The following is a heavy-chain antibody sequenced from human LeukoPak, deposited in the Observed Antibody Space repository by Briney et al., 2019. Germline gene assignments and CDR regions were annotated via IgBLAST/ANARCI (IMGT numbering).Heavy chain of an antibody. D-gene: IGHD6-13*01. CDR2: IYYSGST. V-gene: IGHV4-39*01. J-gene: IGHJ5*02. Sequence: PSETLSLTCTVSGGSISSSSYYWGWIRQPPGEGLEWIGSIYYSGSTYYNPSLKSRVTISVDTSKNQFSLKLSSVTAADRAVYYCARHGAAAQDRQNWFDPWGQGTLVTVSS. CDR3: ARHGAAAQDRQNWFDP. CDR1: GGSISSSSYY.